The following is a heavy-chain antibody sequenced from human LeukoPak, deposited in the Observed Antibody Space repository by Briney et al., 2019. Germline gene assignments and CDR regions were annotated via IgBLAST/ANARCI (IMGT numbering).Heavy chain of an antibody. CDR1: GGSFSGYY. V-gene: IGHV4-34*01. D-gene: IGHD3-10*01. Sequence: PSETLSLTCAVYGGSFSGYYWSWIRQPPGKGLEWIGEINHSGSTNYNPSLKSRVTISVDTSKNQFSLKLSSVTAADTAVYYCARLGTGGGSGSYKLWGQGTLVTVSS. CDR3: ARLGTGGGSGSYKL. CDR2: INHSGST. J-gene: IGHJ4*02.